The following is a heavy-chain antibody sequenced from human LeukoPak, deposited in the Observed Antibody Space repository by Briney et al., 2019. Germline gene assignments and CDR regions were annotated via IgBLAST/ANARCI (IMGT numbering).Heavy chain of an antibody. Sequence: SETLSLTCTVSGGSISSYYWSWIRQPPGKGLEWIGCIYYSVSTNYNPSLKSRVTISVDTSKNQFSLKLSSVTAADTAVYYCARGTVATAIDYWGQGTLVTVSS. V-gene: IGHV4-59*01. J-gene: IGHJ4*02. CDR1: GGSISSYY. CDR2: IYYSVST. CDR3: ARGTVATAIDY. D-gene: IGHD6-25*01.